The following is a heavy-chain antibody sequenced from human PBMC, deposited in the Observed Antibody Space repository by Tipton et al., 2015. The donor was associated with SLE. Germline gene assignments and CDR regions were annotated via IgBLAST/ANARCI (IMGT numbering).Heavy chain of an antibody. D-gene: IGHD3-3*01. Sequence: QLVQSGAEVKKPGASVKVSCKASGYTFTNFNINWARQVTGQGLEWMGWMNPNTGKTGYAQKFQGRVTMTRNTSINTAYMDLSSLTSEDTAVYFCARGGDWFKFDFWGQGIPVTVSS. CDR1: GYTFTNFN. CDR3: ARGGDWFKFDF. CDR2: MNPNTGKT. V-gene: IGHV1-8*01. J-gene: IGHJ5*01.